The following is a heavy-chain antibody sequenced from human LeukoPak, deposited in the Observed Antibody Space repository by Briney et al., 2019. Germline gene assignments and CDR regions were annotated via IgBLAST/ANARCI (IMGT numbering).Heavy chain of an antibody. CDR1: GFTFNSYA. J-gene: IGHJ4*02. CDR2: ISASGGST. CDR3: ARDFDSSGYYPDY. Sequence: GGSLRLSCAASGFTFNSYAMSWVRQAPGKGLEWVSIISASGGSTHYADSVKGRFTISRDNAKNSLYLQMNSLRAEDTAVYYCARDFDSSGYYPDYWGQGTLVTVSS. V-gene: IGHV3-23*01. D-gene: IGHD3-22*01.